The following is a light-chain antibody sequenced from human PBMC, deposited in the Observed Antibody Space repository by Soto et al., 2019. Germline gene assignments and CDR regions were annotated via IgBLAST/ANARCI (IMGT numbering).Light chain of an antibody. CDR2: EVS. Sequence: QSALTQPPSASGSPGQSVTISCTGTITDIGTYYYVSWYQQHPGKAPKLIIYEVSERPSGVPDRFSSSKSGNTASLTVSGLQAGDEADYYCSSYAGTKTLVFGGGTKLTVL. J-gene: IGLJ2*01. V-gene: IGLV2-8*01. CDR3: SSYAGTKTLV. CDR1: ITDIGTYYY.